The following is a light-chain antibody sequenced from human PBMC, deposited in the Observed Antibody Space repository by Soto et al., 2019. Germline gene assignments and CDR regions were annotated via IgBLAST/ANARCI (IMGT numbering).Light chain of an antibody. CDR1: QSVSRGY. Sequence: EIVLTQSPGTLSLSPGERGTLSCRASQSVSRGYLAWYQQKPGQAPRLLMYGASSRATGIPDRFSGRGSGTDFTLTITRLEPEDFAVYYCQQYGGSPTTFGQGTKVDIK. V-gene: IGKV3-20*01. CDR2: GAS. CDR3: QQYGGSPTT. J-gene: IGKJ2*01.